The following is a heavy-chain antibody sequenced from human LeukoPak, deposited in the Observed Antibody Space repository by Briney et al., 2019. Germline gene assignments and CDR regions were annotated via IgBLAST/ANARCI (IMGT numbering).Heavy chain of an antibody. CDR1: GFTFSSYS. CDR3: ARAGAYHFDN. J-gene: IGHJ4*02. V-gene: IGHV3-74*01. Sequence: GGSLRLSCAASGFTFSSYSMNWVRQAPGKGLVWVSIINTDTRGTYYADSVKGRFTISRDNAKNTLYLHMNSLRAEDTAVYYCARAGAYHFDNWGQGTLVTVSS. CDR2: INTDTRGT. D-gene: IGHD3-16*01.